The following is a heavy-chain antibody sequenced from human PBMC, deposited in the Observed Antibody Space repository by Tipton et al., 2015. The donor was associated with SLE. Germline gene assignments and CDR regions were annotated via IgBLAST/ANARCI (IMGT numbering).Heavy chain of an antibody. CDR1: GYTFTSYY. CDR3: ARGERFGELNHDAFDI. D-gene: IGHD3-10*01. CDR2: INPSGGST. V-gene: IGHV1-46*01. Sequence: QSGAEVKKPGASVKVSCKASGYTFTSYYMHWVRQAPGQGLEWMGIINPSGGSTSYAQKFQGRVTITTDESTSTAYMELSSLRSEDTAVYYCARGERFGELNHDAFDIWGQGTMVTVSS. J-gene: IGHJ3*02.